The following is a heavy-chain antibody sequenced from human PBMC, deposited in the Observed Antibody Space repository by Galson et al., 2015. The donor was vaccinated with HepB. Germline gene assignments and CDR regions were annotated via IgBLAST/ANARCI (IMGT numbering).Heavy chain of an antibody. D-gene: IGHD2-2*01. CDR3: AREGDIVVVPASGFDI. Sequence: SLRLSCAASGFTFSSYWMHWVRQAPGKGLVWVSRINSDGSSTSYADSVKGRFTISRDNAKNTLYLQMNSLRAEDTAVYYCAREGDIVVVPASGFDIWGQGTMVTVSS. CDR1: GFTFSSYW. J-gene: IGHJ3*02. V-gene: IGHV3-74*01. CDR2: INSDGSST.